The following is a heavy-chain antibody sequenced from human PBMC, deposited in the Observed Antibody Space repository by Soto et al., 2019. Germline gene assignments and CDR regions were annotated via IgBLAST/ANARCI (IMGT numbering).Heavy chain of an antibody. CDR2: IIPIFGTA. CDR3: ARRPLSSRWYSS. Sequence: PSVKVSCKASVGSFISYGISWVRQAPGQGLEWMGGIIPIFGTANYAQKFQGRVTITADESTSTAYMELSSLRSEDTAVYYCARRPLSSRWYSSCGQGTLVTVSS. D-gene: IGHD6-13*01. V-gene: IGHV1-69*13. J-gene: IGHJ4*02. CDR1: VGSFISYG.